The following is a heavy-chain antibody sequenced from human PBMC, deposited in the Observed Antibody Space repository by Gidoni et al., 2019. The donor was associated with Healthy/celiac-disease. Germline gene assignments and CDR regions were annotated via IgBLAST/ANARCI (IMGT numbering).Heavy chain of an antibody. CDR2: INPNSGGT. D-gene: IGHD6-19*01. J-gene: IGHJ3*02. CDR3: ARDMVGGIAVAGTFLGAFDI. CDR1: GYTFPGYY. V-gene: IGHV1-2*04. Sequence: QVQLVQSGAEVKKPGASVKVSCKASGYTFPGYYMHWVRQAPGQGLEWMGWINPNSGGTNYAQKFQGWVTMTRDTSISTAYMELSRLRSDDTAVYYCARDMVGGIAVAGTFLGAFDIWGQGTMVTVSS.